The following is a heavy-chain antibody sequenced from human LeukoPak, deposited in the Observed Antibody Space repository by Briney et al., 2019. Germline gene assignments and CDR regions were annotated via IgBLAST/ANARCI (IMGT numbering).Heavy chain of an antibody. CDR1: GYTFTSYG. D-gene: IGHD6-6*01. CDR2: ISTYNADT. V-gene: IGHV1-18*01. J-gene: IGHJ4*02. CDR3: ARWSRSSGVGDY. Sequence: ASVKVSCKASGYTFTSYGISWVRQAPGQGLEWMEWISTYNADTNYEQKVQGRVTMTTDTSTSTAYMELRSLRSDDTAVYYCARWSRSSGVGDYWGQGTLVTVSS.